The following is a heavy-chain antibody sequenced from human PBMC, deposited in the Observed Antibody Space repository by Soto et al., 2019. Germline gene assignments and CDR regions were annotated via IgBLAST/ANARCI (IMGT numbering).Heavy chain of an antibody. J-gene: IGHJ6*02. D-gene: IGHD2-2*01. CDR2: ISYDGSNK. CDR1: GFTFSSYA. Sequence: WSLRLSCAASGFTFSSYAMYWVRQAPGKGLEWVAVISYDGSNKYYADSVKGRFTISRDNSKNTLYLQMNSLRAEDTAVYYCARDGRYCTSNSCQTQEYYYGMARWGQGTTDTVS. V-gene: IGHV3-30-3*01. CDR3: ARDGRYCTSNSCQTQEYYYGMAR.